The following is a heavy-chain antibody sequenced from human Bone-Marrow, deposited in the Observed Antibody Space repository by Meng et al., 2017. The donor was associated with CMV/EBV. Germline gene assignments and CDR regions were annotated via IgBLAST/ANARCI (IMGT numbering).Heavy chain of an antibody. Sequence: GSGFTFSSYAMNWVRQAPGKGLEWVALISYAGNNKYYADSVKGRFTISRDNSKNTLSLQMTSLRAEDTAVYYCARDSIAARSGYFQHWGQGTLVTVSS. V-gene: IGHV3-30-3*01. CDR1: GFTFSSYA. CDR2: ISYAGNNK. D-gene: IGHD6-6*01. CDR3: ARDSIAARSGYFQH. J-gene: IGHJ1*01.